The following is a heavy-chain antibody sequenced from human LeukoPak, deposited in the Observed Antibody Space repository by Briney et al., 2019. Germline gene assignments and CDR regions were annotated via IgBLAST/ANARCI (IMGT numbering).Heavy chain of an antibody. D-gene: IGHD3-9*01. J-gene: IGHJ6*03. CDR3: AKDQVKWVFDWSAQVPTWYYMDV. V-gene: IGHV3-66*01. CDR1: GFTVSSNY. CDR2: IYSGGST. Sequence: PGGSLRLSCAASGFTVSSNYMSWVRQAPGKGLEWVSVIYSGGSTYYADSVKGRFTISRDNSKNTLYLQMNSLRAEDTAVYYCAKDQVKWVFDWSAQVPTWYYMDVWGKGTTVTISS.